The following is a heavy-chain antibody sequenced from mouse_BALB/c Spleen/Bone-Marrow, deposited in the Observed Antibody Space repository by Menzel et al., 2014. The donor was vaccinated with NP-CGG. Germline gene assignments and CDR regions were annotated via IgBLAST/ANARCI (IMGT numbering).Heavy chain of an antibody. V-gene: IGHV7-3*02. D-gene: IGHD2-1*01. J-gene: IGHJ4*01. CDR2: IRNRANGYTT. CDR3: ARETGYAYGNFAMDY. Sequence: EVKLVESGGGLVQPGGSLRLSCEASGFTSIDYYMTWVRQPPGKALEWLGFIRNRANGYTTEYSASVKGRFTISRDISQSIFYLQMNTLRAEDSATYYCARETGYAYGNFAMDYWGQGTPVTVSS. CDR1: GFTSIDYY.